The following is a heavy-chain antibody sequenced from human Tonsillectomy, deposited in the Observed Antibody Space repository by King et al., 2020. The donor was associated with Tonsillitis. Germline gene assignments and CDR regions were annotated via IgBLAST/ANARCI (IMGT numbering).Heavy chain of an antibody. CDR1: GFTFSSYG. CDR2: ISYDGSNE. V-gene: IGHV3-30*18. J-gene: IGHJ4*02. Sequence: QVQLVESGGGVVQPGRSLRLSCAASGFTFSSYGMHWVRQAPGKGLEWVAVISYDGSNEYYVDSVKGRFTISRDNPKNTLYLQMNSLRAEDTAVYYCAKDHYSNSWWQLLGYWGQGTLVTVSS. CDR3: AKDHYSNSWWQLLGY. D-gene: IGHD6-13*01.